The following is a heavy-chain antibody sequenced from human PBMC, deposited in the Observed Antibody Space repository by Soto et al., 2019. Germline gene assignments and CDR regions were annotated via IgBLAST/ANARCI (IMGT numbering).Heavy chain of an antibody. CDR3: AKPGCCLGGFYPYYFDH. CDR1: GFTFSDYA. J-gene: IGHJ4*02. CDR2: IRSNGDST. V-gene: IGHV3-23*04. D-gene: IGHD2-15*01. Sequence: EVQLVESGGDLVQPGGSLRLSCAASGFTFSDYAMSWFRQAPGKGLEWVSAIRSNGDSTWYADSVKGRFAISRDNSKDTLFLQMNSLRAEDTAIYFCAKPGCCLGGFYPYYFDHWGQGTLVTVSS.